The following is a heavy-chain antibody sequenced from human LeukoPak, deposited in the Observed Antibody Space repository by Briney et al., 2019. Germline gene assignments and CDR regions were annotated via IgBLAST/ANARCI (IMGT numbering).Heavy chain of an antibody. CDR2: MNPNSGNT. Sequence: ASVKVSCKASGYTFTSYDINWVRQAPGQGLEWMGWMNPNSGNTGYAQKFQGGVTMTRNTSISTAYMELSSLRSEDTAVYYCARLMSSSWPYYYYYGMDVWGQGTTVTVSS. D-gene: IGHD6-13*01. V-gene: IGHV1-8*01. J-gene: IGHJ6*02. CDR3: ARLMSSSWPYYYYYGMDV. CDR1: GYTFTSYD.